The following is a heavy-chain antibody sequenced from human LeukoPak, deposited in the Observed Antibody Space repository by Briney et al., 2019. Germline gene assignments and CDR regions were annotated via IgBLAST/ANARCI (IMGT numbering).Heavy chain of an antibody. CDR2: INHSAST. Sequence: SQTLSLTCTVSGGSISSGSYYWTWIRQPPGKGLEWIGEINHSASTNYNPSLKSRVTVSVETSKNQFSLKLTSVTAADTAVYYCARAPGTVAIDYWGQGTLVTVSS. CDR1: GGSISSGSYY. J-gene: IGHJ4*02. V-gene: IGHV4-39*07. CDR3: ARAPGTVAIDY. D-gene: IGHD6-19*01.